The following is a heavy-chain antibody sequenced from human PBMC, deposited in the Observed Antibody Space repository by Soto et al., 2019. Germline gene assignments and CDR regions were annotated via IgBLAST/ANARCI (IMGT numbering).Heavy chain of an antibody. D-gene: IGHD6-13*01. V-gene: IGHV1-18*01. CDR3: ARYKGQSIAAGRTSNWFDP. Sequence: ASVKVSCKASGYTFTSYGISWVRQAPGQGLEWMGWISAYNGNTNYAQKLQGRVTMTTDTSTSTAYMELRSLRSDDTAVYYCARYKGQSIAAGRTSNWFDPWGQGTLVTVSS. CDR1: GYTFTSYG. CDR2: ISAYNGNT. J-gene: IGHJ5*02.